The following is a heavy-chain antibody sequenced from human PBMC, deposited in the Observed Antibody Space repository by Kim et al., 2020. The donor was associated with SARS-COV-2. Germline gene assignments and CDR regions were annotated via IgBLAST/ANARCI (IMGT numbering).Heavy chain of an antibody. CDR1: GGTFSSYA. D-gene: IGHD2-2*01. Sequence: SVKVSCKASGGTFSSYAISWVRQAPGQGLEWMGGIIPIFGTANYAQKFQGRVTITADESTSTAYMELSSLRSEDTAVYYCAREKPFSPDCSSTSCYRTYWFDPWGQGTLVTVSS. V-gene: IGHV1-69*13. CDR2: IIPIFGTA. J-gene: IGHJ5*02. CDR3: AREKPFSPDCSSTSCYRTYWFDP.